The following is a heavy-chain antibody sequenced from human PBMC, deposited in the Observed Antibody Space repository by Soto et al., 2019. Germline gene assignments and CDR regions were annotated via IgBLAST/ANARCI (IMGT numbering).Heavy chain of an antibody. Sequence: QITLKESGPPLVKPTQTLTLTCTFSGFSLSTSGVGVGWIRQPPGKALEWLALIYWDDDKRYSPSLKSRLTTTKDTSKNQVVLTMTNMDPVDTATYYCAHARLSYCGGDCFTEYFQHWGQGTLVTVSS. CDR2: IYWDDDK. J-gene: IGHJ1*01. CDR3: AHARLSYCGGDCFTEYFQH. V-gene: IGHV2-5*02. D-gene: IGHD2-21*02. CDR1: GFSLSTSGVG.